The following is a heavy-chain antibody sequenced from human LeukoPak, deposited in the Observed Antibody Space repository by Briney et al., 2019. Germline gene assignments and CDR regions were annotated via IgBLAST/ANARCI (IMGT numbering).Heavy chain of an antibody. D-gene: IGHD2-21*02. J-gene: IGHJ6*02. V-gene: IGHV4-59*12. CDR2: IYYVGRT. CDR1: GGSISSYY. CDR3: VRERDWDVSGMDV. Sequence: SETLSVTCTVSGGSISSYYWSWIRQPPGKGLEWIGYIYYVGRTNYNPSLKSRVTMSIDTSRNQFSLKLSSVTAADTAVYYCVRERDWDVSGMDVWGRGTTVTVSS.